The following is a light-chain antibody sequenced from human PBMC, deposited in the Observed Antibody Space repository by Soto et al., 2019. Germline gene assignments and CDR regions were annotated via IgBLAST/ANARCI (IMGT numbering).Light chain of an antibody. J-gene: IGLJ2*01. CDR2: EVT. Sequence: QSALTQPASVSGSPGQSITISCTATSSYVGGFNYVSWYQQHPGRAPKLLIYEVTNRPSGVSDRFSGSKSGNTASLIISGLQAEDEADYYCSSYTISNSVVFGGGTKVTV. V-gene: IGLV2-14*01. CDR1: SSYVGGFNY. CDR3: SSYTISNSVV.